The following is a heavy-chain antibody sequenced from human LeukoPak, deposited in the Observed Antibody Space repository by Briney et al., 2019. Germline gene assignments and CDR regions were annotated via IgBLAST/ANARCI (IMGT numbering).Heavy chain of an antibody. CDR3: ASGYSSSYH. D-gene: IGHD6-13*01. Sequence: GGSLRLSCAASGFTFSSYGMHWVRQAPGKGLEWVAVISYDGSNEYYADSVKGRFTISRDNSKNTLYLQMNSLRAEDTAVYYCASGYSSSYHWGQGTLVTVSS. J-gene: IGHJ5*02. CDR2: ISYDGSNE. V-gene: IGHV3-30*03. CDR1: GFTFSSYG.